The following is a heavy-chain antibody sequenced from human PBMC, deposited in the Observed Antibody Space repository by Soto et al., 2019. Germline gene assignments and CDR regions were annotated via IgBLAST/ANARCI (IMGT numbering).Heavy chain of an antibody. J-gene: IGHJ5*02. V-gene: IGHV4-39*01. CDR1: GGPITSNSYY. Sequence: PSETLSLTCTVSGGPITSNSYYWGWIRQPPGKGLEWIGTISSSGSTYYNPSLKSRVTISVDTSNNQFSLKLSSVTAADTAVYYCARGDSGYYKGFDPWGQGTLVTVSS. D-gene: IGHD3-9*01. CDR2: ISSSGST. CDR3: ARGDSGYYKGFDP.